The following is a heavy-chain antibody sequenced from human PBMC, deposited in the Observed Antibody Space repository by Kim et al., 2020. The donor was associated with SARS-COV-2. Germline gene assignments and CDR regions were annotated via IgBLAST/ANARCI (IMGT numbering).Heavy chain of an antibody. CDR3: AREGRSAGPPGPCRY. V-gene: IGHV1-46*01. CDR1: GYTFTSYY. D-gene: IGHD6-19*01. Sequence: ASVKVSCKASGYTFTSYYMHWVRQAPGQGLEWMGIINPSGGSTSYAQKFQGRVTMTRDTSTSTVYMELSSLRSEDTAVYYCAREGRSAGPPGPCRYWGQGTLVTVSS. J-gene: IGHJ4*02. CDR2: INPSGGST.